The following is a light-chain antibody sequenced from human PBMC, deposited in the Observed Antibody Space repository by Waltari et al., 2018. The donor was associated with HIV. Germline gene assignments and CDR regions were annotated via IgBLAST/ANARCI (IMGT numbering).Light chain of an antibody. J-gene: IGLJ2*01. CDR2: SNN. Sequence: QSVLTQPPSASGTPGQRVTISCSGSSSNIGSNTVNWYQQLPGTAPKLLIYSNNQRPSGIPDRFSGSKSGTSASLAISGLQSEDEADYYCAAWEDSLRGVFGGGTKLTVL. V-gene: IGLV1-44*01. CDR1: SSNIGSNT. CDR3: AAWEDSLRGV.